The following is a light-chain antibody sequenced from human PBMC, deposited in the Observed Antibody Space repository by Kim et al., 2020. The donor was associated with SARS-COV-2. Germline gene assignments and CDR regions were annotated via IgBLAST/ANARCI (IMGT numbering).Light chain of an antibody. CDR1: VGTN. V-gene: IGKV3-15*01. Sequence: VGTNLAWYRQTPGQAPRLLIYGASIRATGVPARFSGSGSGTEFTLTITSLQSEDFAVYYCQQCNDWARTFGQGTKLEI. CDR2: GAS. J-gene: IGKJ2*01. CDR3: QQCNDWART.